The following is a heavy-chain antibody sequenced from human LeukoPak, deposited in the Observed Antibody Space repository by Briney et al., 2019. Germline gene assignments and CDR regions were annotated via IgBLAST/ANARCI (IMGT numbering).Heavy chain of an antibody. V-gene: IGHV3-7*01. CDR1: GFTFSGTW. J-gene: IGHJ4*02. D-gene: IGHD3-10*01. Sequence: GGSLRLSCTASGFTFSGTWMTWVRQAPGKGLEWVANIREDGTEKNYVDSVKGRFTISRDNSKNTLYLQMNSLRAEDTAVYYCARGRFGELLSPFDYWGQGTLVTVSS. CDR3: ARGRFGELLSPFDY. CDR2: IREDGTEK.